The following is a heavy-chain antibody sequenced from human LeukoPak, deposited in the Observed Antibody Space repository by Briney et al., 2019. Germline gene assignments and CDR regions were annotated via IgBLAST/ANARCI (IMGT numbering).Heavy chain of an antibody. D-gene: IGHD6-19*01. CDR3: ARGSVWTDY. J-gene: IGHJ4*02. V-gene: IGHV3-7*04. Sequence: PGGSLRLSCAASGFTFTTYWMSWVRQAPGKGLEWVANVEQDGSERYYVDSVKGRFTIFRDNAKNSLYLQMNSRRAEDTAGYYCARGSVWTDYWGQGTLVTVSS. CDR1: GFTFTTYW. CDR2: VEQDGSER.